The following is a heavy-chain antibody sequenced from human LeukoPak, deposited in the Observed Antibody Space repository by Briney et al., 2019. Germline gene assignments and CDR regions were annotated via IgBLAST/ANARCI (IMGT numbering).Heavy chain of an antibody. CDR2: ISSSSRYT. CDR3: VRGAYCNGGSCYGGY. CDR1: GFTFSSYA. Sequence: GASLRLSCAASGFTFSSYAMSWVRQAPGKGLEWVSYISSSSRYTDYADSVKGRFTLSRDNAKNSLYLQMNSLRAEDTAVYYCVRGAYCNGGSCYGGYWGQGTLVTVSS. V-gene: IGHV3-21*05. J-gene: IGHJ4*02. D-gene: IGHD2-15*01.